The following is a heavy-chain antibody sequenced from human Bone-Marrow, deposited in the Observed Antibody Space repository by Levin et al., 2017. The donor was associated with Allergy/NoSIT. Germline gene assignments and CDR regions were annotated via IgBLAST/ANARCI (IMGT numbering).Heavy chain of an antibody. CDR3: NSVLYDNSNYYLIDN. D-gene: IGHD3-22*01. CDR2: IKSKSDDGTT. V-gene: IGHV3-15*01. J-gene: IGHJ4*02. CDR1: GFSFTIAW. Sequence: RTGGSLRLSCTASGFSFTIAWVNWIRQAPGKGLEWVGRIKSKSDDGTTDYAAPVEGRFTISRDDSINTVYLQMNSLKTEDTAVYYCNSVLYDNSNYYLIDNWGQGTLVTVSS.